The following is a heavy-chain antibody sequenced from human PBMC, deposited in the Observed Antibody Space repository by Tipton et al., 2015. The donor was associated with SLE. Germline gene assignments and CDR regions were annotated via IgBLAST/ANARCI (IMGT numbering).Heavy chain of an antibody. CDR1: GGSISSYY. J-gene: IGHJ4*02. CDR3: ARGGSYYYFDY. Sequence: TLSLTCTVSGGSISSYYWSWIRQPPGKGLEWIGYIYYSGSTYYNPSLKSRVTISVDTSKNQFSLKLSSVTAADTAVYYCARGGSYYYFDYWGRGTLVTVSS. V-gene: IGHV4-59*12. D-gene: IGHD1-26*01. CDR2: IYYSGST.